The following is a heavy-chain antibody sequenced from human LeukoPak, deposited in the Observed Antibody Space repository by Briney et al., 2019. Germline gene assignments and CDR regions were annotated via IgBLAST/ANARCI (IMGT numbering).Heavy chain of an antibody. D-gene: IGHD2-2*01. CDR1: GGTFSSYA. CDR3: AREGIVVVPAAKGFDP. CDR2: IIPILGIA. V-gene: IGHV1-69*04. Sequence: GASVKVSCKASGGTFSSYAISWVRQAPGQGLEWMGRIIPILGIANYAQKFQGRVTITADKSTSTAYMELSSLRSEDTAVYYCAREGIVVVPAAKGFDPWGQGTLVTVSS. J-gene: IGHJ5*02.